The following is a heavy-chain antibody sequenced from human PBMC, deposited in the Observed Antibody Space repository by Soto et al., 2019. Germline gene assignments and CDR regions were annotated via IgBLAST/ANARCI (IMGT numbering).Heavy chain of an antibody. V-gene: IGHV3-23*01. CDR3: AKRGHGTYFGY. CDR1: GFTFSSYA. CDR2: ISGSGDST. J-gene: IGHJ4*02. Sequence: EVQLLDSGGGLVQPGGSLRLSCAASGFTFSSYAMNWVRQAPVKGLEWVSVISGSGDSTYYADSVKGRFTISRDNSKNTLYVEMNSLRAEDTAVYYVAKRGHGTYFGYCGQGTLVTVSS. D-gene: IGHD6-13*01.